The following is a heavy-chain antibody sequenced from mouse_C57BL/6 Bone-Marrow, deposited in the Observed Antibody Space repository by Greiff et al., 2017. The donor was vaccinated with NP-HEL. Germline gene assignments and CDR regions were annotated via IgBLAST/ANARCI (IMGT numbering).Heavy chain of an antibody. J-gene: IGHJ3*01. CDR1: GFNIKDDY. CDR2: IDPENGDT. V-gene: IGHV14-4*01. D-gene: IGHD2-1*01. CDR3: TVTSFAY. Sequence: VQLQQSGAELVRPGASVKLSCTASGFNIKDDYMHWVKQRPEQGLEWIGWIDPENGDTEYASKFQGKATITADTSSNTAYLQLSSLTSEDTAGYYCTVTSFAYWGQGTLVTVSA.